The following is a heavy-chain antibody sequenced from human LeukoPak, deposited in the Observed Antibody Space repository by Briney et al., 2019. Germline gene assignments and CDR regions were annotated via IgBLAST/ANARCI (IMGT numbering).Heavy chain of an antibody. D-gene: IGHD5-18*01. CDR2: ISYDGSNK. J-gene: IGHJ3*02. V-gene: IGHV3-30*18. Sequence: GGSLRLSCAASGFTFSSYGMHWVRQAPGKGLEWVAVISYDGSNKYYAVSVKGRFTISRDNSKNTLYLQMNSLRAEDTAAYYCAKNHGYSYSDAFDIWGQGTMVTVSS. CDR1: GFTFSSYG. CDR3: AKNHGYSYSDAFDI.